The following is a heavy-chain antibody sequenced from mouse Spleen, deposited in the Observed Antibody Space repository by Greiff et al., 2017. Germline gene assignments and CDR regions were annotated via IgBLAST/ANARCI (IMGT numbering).Heavy chain of an antibody. D-gene: IGHD1-1*02. Sequence: EVQGVESGGGLVQPGGSRKLSCAASGFTFSSFGMHWVRQAPEKGLEWVAYISSGSSTIYYADTVKGRFTISRDNPKNTLFLQMTSLRSEDTAMYYCARSYGPWGQGTLVTVSA. CDR2: ISSGSSTI. V-gene: IGHV5-17*02. J-gene: IGHJ3*01. CDR1: GFTFSSFG. CDR3: ARSYGP.